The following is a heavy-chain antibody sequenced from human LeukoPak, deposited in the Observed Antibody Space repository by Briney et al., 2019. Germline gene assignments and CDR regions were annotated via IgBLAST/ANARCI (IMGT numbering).Heavy chain of an antibody. D-gene: IGHD6-19*01. CDR2: INHSGST. CDR1: GGSFSGYY. J-gene: IGHJ4*02. CDR3: ARPSHTGYSSGWYHLWYFDY. V-gene: IGHV4-34*01. Sequence: SETLSLTCAVYGGSFSGYYWSWIRQPPGKGLEWIGEINHSGSTNYNPSLKSRVTISVDTSKNQFSLKLSSVTAADTAVYYCARPSHTGYSSGWYHLWYFDYWGQGTLVTVSS.